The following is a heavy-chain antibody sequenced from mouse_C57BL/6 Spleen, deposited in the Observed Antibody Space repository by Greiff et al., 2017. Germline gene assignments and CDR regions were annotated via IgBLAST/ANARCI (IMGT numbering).Heavy chain of an antibody. Sequence: QVQLKQSGPGLVQPSQSLSITCTVSGFSLTSYGVHWVRQSPGKGLEWLGVIWSGGSTDYNAAFISRLSISKDNSKSQVFFKMNSLQADDTAIYYCARNNGGCFAYWGQGTLVTVSA. CDR2: IWSGGST. J-gene: IGHJ3*01. V-gene: IGHV2-2*01. CDR1: GFSLTSYG. CDR3: ARNNGGCFAY.